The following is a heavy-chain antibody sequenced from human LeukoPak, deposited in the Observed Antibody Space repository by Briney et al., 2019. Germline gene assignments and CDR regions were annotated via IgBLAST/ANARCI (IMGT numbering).Heavy chain of an antibody. CDR2: IYSGGST. CDR3: ARVHSGWYTADY. V-gene: IGHV3-53*01. Sequence: GSLRLSCAASGFTVSSNYMSWVRQAPGKGLEWVSLIYSGGSTYYADSVKGRFTISRDNSKNTLYLQMNSLRAEDTAVYYCARVHSGWYTADYWGQGTLVTVSS. J-gene: IGHJ4*02. CDR1: GFTVSSNY. D-gene: IGHD6-19*01.